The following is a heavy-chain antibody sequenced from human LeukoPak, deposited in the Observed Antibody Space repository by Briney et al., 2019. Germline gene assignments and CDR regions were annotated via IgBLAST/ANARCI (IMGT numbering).Heavy chain of an antibody. CDR1: GFTFSTYA. D-gene: IGHD2-2*02. V-gene: IGHV3-30*04. Sequence: PGGSLRLSCAASGFTFSTYALHWVRQAPGKGLEWVAVISDDGRNEYYVDSMKGRFTISRDNSKNTLYLQMNSLRVEDTAVYYCAGSDCSNTSCYKPVHIGAFDIWGQGTMVTVSS. J-gene: IGHJ3*02. CDR2: ISDDGRNE. CDR3: AGSDCSNTSCYKPVHIGAFDI.